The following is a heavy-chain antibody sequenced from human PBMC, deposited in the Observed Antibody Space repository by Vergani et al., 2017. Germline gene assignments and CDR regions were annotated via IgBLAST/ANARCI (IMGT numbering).Heavy chain of an antibody. J-gene: IGHJ3*02. CDR3: ARDLFGGYSYGLLAFDI. CDR1: GFTFSSYS. D-gene: IGHD5-18*01. CDR2: ISSSSSYI. Sequence: EVQLVESGGGLVKPGGSLRLSCAASGFTFSSYSMNWVRQAPGKGLEWVSSISSSSSYIYYADSVKGRFTISRDNAKNSLYLQMNSLRAEDTAVYYCARDLFGGYSYGLLAFDIWGQGTMVTVSS. V-gene: IGHV3-21*01.